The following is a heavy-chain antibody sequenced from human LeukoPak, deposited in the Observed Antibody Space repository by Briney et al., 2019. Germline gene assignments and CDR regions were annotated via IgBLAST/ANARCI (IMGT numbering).Heavy chain of an antibody. CDR2: INHSGST. CDR3: ARVRPNFTYSSGWYGWFDP. D-gene: IGHD6-19*01. J-gene: IGHJ5*02. Sequence: PSETLSLTCAVYGGSFSGYYWSWIRQPPGKGLEWIGEINHSGSTNYNPSLKSGVTISVDTSKTHFSLKLSSVTAADTAVYYCARVRPNFTYSSGWYGWFDPWGQGTLVTVSS. V-gene: IGHV4-34*01. CDR1: GGSFSGYY.